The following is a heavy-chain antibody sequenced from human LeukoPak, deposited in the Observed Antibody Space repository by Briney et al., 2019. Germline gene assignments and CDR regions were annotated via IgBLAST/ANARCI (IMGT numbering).Heavy chain of an antibody. V-gene: IGHV1-2*02. D-gene: IGHD6-19*01. CDR1: GYTFTSYG. CDR3: ARDHSSGWYGDY. CDR2: INPNSGGT. J-gene: IGHJ4*02. Sequence: ASVKVSCKASGYTFTSYGISWVRQAPGQGLEWMGWINPNSGGTNYAQKFQGRVTMTRDTSISTAYMELSRLRSDDTAVYYCARDHSSGWYGDYWGRGTLVTVSS.